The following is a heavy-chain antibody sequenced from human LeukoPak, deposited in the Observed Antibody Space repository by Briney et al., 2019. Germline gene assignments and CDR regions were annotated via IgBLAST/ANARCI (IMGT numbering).Heavy chain of an antibody. Sequence: SVRVSCKASGGTFSSYAISWVRQAPGQGLEWMGGIIPIFGTANYAQKFQGRVTITADESTSTAYMELSSLRSEDTAVYYCARDGGDTAMVSDYWGQGTLVAVSS. CDR2: IIPIFGTA. V-gene: IGHV1-69*13. CDR3: ARDGGDTAMVSDY. D-gene: IGHD5-18*01. CDR1: GGTFSSYA. J-gene: IGHJ4*02.